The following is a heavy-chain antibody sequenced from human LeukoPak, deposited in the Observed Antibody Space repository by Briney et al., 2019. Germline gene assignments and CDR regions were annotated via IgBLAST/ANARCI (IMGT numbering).Heavy chain of an antibody. CDR2: IIGVNGNT. CDR1: GFTFSDYY. CDR3: VKDRQPDGFNNLDY. D-gene: IGHD3-10*01. V-gene: IGHV3-23*01. J-gene: IGHJ4*02. Sequence: PGGSLRLSCAASGFTFSDYYMSWIRQAPGQGLEWVSIIIGVNGNTYYADSVKGRFTISRDNSKNTLYLQMNSLRADDTAVYYCVKDRQPDGFNNLDYWGRGTLVTVSS.